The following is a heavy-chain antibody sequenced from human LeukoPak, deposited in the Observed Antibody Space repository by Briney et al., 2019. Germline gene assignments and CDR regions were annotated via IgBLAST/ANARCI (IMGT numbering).Heavy chain of an antibody. CDR1: GFTFSNYD. CDR2: ISGSGSST. V-gene: IGHV3-23*01. J-gene: IGHJ4*02. D-gene: IGHD6-13*01. Sequence: GGSLRLSCAASGFTFSNYDMGWVRQAPGEGLEWVSSISGSGSSTYYADSVKGRFTISRDNPKNAQYLQMSRLRAEDTAVYYCAKAIAATGRWWIFDYWGQGTLVTVSS. CDR3: AKAIAATGRWWIFDY.